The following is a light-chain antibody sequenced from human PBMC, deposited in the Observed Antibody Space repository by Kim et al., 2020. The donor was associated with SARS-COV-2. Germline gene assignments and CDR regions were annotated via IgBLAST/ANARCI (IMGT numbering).Light chain of an antibody. Sequence: GQKVSTSCSGSGSNIGANYVSWYQQLPGTAPKLLIYDNHKRPSGIPDRFSGSKSGTSATLDITGLQTGDEADYYCVAWDSSLIVGVFGGGTQLTVL. CDR3: VAWDSSLIVGV. CDR1: GSNIGANY. V-gene: IGLV1-51*01. CDR2: DNH. J-gene: IGLJ3*02.